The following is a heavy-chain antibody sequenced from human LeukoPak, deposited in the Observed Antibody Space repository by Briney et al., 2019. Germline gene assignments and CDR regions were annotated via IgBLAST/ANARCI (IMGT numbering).Heavy chain of an antibody. CDR2: IYYSGST. CDR1: GGSISSGDYY. Sequence: PSQTLSPTCTVSGGSISSGDYYWSWIRQPPGKGLEWIGYIYYSGSTYYNPSLKSRVTISVDTSKNQFSLKLSSVTAADTAVYYCARDPYYYDSREYGNAFDIWGQGTMVTVSS. J-gene: IGHJ3*02. D-gene: IGHD3-22*01. CDR3: ARDPYYYDSREYGNAFDI. V-gene: IGHV4-30-4*08.